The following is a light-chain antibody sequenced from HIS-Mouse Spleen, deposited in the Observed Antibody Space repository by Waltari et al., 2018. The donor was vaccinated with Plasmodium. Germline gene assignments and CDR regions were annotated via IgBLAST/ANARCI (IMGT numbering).Light chain of an antibody. Sequence: QSALTQPASVSGSPGQSITISCTGTSSDVGGYNYVSWYQQHPGKAPKLMIYDVSNRPSGVSNRFSGLQAEDEADYYCSSYTSSSTLVFGGGTKQTVL. J-gene: IGLJ3*02. V-gene: IGLV2-14*03. CDR2: DVS. CDR1: SSDVGGYNY. CDR3: SSYTSSSTLV.